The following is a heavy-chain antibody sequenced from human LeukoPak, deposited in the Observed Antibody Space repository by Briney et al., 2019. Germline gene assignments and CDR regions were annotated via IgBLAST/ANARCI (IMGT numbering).Heavy chain of an antibody. V-gene: IGHV4-38-2*02. CDR2: VYHSATT. CDR3: ARGAYCTSINCYGFDY. CDR1: GYSINSAFY. Sequence: SETLSLTCTVSGYSINSAFYWGWIRVTPGQGLEWIGEVYHSATTNYNPSLKHRGTLSVDPSKNQFSLKLTSVTAADTAVYHCARGAYCTSINCYGFDYWGQGTQVTASS. J-gene: IGHJ4*02. D-gene: IGHD2-2*01.